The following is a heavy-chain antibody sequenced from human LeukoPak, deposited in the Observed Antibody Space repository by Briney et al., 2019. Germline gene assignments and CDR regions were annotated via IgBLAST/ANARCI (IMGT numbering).Heavy chain of an antibody. D-gene: IGHD1-26*01. CDR1: GFTFSSYW. CDR2: INSDGSST. Sequence: GGSLRLSCAASGFTFSSYWMHWVRQAPGKGLVWVSRINSDGSSTSYVDSVKGRFTVSRDNAKNTLYLQMNSLRAEDTAVYYCARATGSYYSLGYWGQGTLVTVSS. CDR3: ARATGSYYSLGY. J-gene: IGHJ4*02. V-gene: IGHV3-74*01.